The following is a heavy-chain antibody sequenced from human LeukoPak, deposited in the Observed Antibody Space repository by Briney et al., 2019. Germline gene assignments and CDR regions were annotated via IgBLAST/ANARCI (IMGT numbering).Heavy chain of an antibody. CDR3: ARSRAVAGGVSVHGL. CDR1: GYTFTGYY. J-gene: IGHJ4*02. Sequence: ASVKVSCKASGYTFTGYYMHWVRQAPGQGLDWMGWINPNSGGTNYAQKVQGRVTMTRDTSISTAYMELSRLRSDDTGVYYWARSRAVAGGVSVHGLWGQGTLVTVSS. CDR2: INPNSGGT. V-gene: IGHV1-2*02. D-gene: IGHD6-19*01.